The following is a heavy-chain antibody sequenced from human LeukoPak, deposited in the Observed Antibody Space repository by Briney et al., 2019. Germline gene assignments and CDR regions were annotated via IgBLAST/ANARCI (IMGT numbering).Heavy chain of an antibody. J-gene: IGHJ5*02. CDR2: IYYTGNT. CDR3: ARLYSSRDWFDP. CDR1: GGSISSYY. V-gene: IGHV4-59*08. Sequence: SETLSLTCTVSGGSISSYYWSWIRQPPGKRLEWIGYIYYTGNTRYNPSLQSRVTMSVDTSKNQFSLNLTSVTAADTAVYYCARLYSSRDWFDPWGQGTLVTVSS. D-gene: IGHD6-13*01.